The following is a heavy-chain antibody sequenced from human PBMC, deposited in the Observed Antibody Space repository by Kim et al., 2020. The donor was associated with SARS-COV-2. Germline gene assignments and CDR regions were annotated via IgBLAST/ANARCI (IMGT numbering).Heavy chain of an antibody. Sequence: AATVQGRFTISRDNAKNSLYLQMNSLRAEDTAVYYCARDPVAAIHYGMDVWGQGTTVTVSS. V-gene: IGHV3-21*01. D-gene: IGHD2-15*01. J-gene: IGHJ6*02. CDR3: ARDPVAAIHYGMDV.